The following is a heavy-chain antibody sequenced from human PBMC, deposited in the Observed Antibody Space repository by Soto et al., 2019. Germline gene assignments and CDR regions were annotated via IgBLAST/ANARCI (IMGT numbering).Heavy chain of an antibody. CDR3: AKKQPKGEYQLLWGDDAFDI. CDR1: GFTFSSYA. D-gene: IGHD2-2*01. V-gene: IGHV3-23*01. CDR2: ISGSGGST. Sequence: GGSLRLSCAASGFTFSSYAMSWVRQAPGKGLEWVSAISGSGGSTYYADSVKGRFTISRDNSKNTLYLQMNSLRAEDTAVYYCAKKQPKGEYQLLWGDDAFDIWGQGTMVTVSS. J-gene: IGHJ3*02.